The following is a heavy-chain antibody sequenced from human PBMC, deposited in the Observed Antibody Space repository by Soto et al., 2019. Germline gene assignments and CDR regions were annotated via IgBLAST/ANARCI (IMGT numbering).Heavy chain of an antibody. V-gene: IGHV3-21*01. CDR1: GFTFSSYS. CDR2: ISSSSSYI. CDR3: ARELTTVTSDNWFDP. Sequence: GSLRLSCAASGFTFSSYSMNWVRQAPGKGLEWVSSISSSSSYIYYADSVKGRFTISRDNAKNSLYLQMNSLRAEDTAVYYCARELTTVTSDNWFDPWGQGTLVTVSS. J-gene: IGHJ5*02. D-gene: IGHD4-4*01.